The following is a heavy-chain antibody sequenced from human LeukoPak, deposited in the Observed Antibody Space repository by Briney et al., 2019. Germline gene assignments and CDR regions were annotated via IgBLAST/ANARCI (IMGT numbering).Heavy chain of an antibody. CDR2: IRSKASGGTT. CDR1: GFTFRDYA. CDR3: TSTNKDYYDRSGYYL. V-gene: IGHV3-49*04. Sequence: GGSLRLSCTASGFTFRDYAMSWVRQAPGKGLEWVGFIRSKASGGTTEYAASVKGRFTIARDDSKSIAYLQMNSLKTEDTAVYYWTSTNKDYYDRSGYYLWGEGTLVPVSS. D-gene: IGHD3-22*01. J-gene: IGHJ5*02.